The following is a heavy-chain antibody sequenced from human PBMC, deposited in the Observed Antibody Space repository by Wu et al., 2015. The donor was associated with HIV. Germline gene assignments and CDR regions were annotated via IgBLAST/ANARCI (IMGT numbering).Heavy chain of an antibody. CDR2: ISHSGIT. V-gene: IGHV4-38-2*01. J-gene: IGHJ5*02. CDR1: GYSISSDSY. D-gene: IGHD6-19*01. Sequence: QVQLQESGPGLVQPSETLSLTCVVSGYSISSDSYWAWIRQPPGKGLEWIGSISHSGITYYNPSLRNRVSMSIDTSKNHFSLKLNSVTAADTATYYCATWIIDNGGWPHMFDPWGQGTLVIVSS. CDR3: ATWIIDNGGWPHMFDP.